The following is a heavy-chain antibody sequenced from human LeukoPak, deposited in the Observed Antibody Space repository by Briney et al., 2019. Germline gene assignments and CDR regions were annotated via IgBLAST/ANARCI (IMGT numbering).Heavy chain of an antibody. CDR2: ISSSSSYI. D-gene: IGHD3-10*01. J-gene: IGHJ3*02. Sequence: GGSLELSVQASEFPFSSLTRNWFGQAPGRGREWVSSISSSSSYIYYADSVKGRFTISRDNAKNSLYLQMNSLRAEDTAVYYCARGDGDTNAFGIWGQGTMVTVSS. CDR3: ARGDGDTNAFGI. CDR1: EFPFSSLT. V-gene: IGHV3-21*01.